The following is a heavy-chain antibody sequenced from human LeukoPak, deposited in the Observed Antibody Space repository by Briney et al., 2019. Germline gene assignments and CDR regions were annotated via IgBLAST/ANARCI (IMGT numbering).Heavy chain of an antibody. CDR3: ARLKELGMGGYFDY. D-gene: IGHD7-27*01. V-gene: IGHV4-34*01. CDR1: GGSFSGYY. J-gene: IGHJ4*02. Sequence: SETLSLTCAVYGGSFSGYYWSWIRQPPGKGLEWIGEINHSGSTNYNPSLKSRVTISVDTSKNQFSLKLSSVTAADTAVYYCARLKELGMGGYFDYWGQGTLVTVSS. CDR2: INHSGST.